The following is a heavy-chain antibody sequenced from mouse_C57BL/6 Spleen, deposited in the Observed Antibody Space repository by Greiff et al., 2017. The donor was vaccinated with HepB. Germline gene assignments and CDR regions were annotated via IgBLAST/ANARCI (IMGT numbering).Heavy chain of an antibody. CDR1: GYAFTNYL. CDR2: INPGSGGT. V-gene: IGHV1-54*01. Sequence: QVQLQQSGAELVRPGTSVKVSCKASGYAFTNYLIEWVKQRPGQGLEWIGVINPGSGGTNYNEKFKGKATLTADKSSSTAYMQLSSLTSEDSAVYFCARYGSWDYYAMDYWGQGTSVTVSS. D-gene: IGHD1-1*01. J-gene: IGHJ4*01. CDR3: ARYGSWDYYAMDY.